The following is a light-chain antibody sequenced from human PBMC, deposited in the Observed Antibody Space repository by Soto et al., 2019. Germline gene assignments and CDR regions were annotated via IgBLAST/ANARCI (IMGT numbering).Light chain of an antibody. V-gene: IGKV1-5*01. CDR3: QQYNSYSWT. J-gene: IGKJ1*01. Sequence: DIQMTQSPSTLSASVGDRVTITSRASQSINKWLAWYQQKPGKAPKLLIYDASSLESGVPSRFSGSGSGTDFTLSISSLQPDDFATYYCQQYNSYSWTFGQGTKVDIK. CDR2: DAS. CDR1: QSINKW.